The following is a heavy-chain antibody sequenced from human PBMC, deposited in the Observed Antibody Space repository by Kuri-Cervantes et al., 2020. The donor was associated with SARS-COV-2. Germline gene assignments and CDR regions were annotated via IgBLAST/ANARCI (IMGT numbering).Heavy chain of an antibody. CDR1: GFSFTSYS. CDR3: ARGGSGDSRPSHYDIPDFYYTLDV. J-gene: IGHJ6*02. D-gene: IGHD3-9*01. V-gene: IGHV3-21*06. Sequence: GGSLRLSCAASGFSFTSYSMTWVRQTPGKGLEWVSSISRTSTYKHYADSVKGRFSMSRDNAKNSLYLQLESLRVEDTAIYYCARGGSGDSRPSHYDIPDFYYTLDVWGQGTTVTSP. CDR2: ISRTSTYK.